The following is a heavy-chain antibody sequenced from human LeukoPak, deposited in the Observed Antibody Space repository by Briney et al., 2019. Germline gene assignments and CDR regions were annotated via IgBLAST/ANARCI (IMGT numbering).Heavy chain of an antibody. J-gene: IGHJ5*02. CDR2: IYSSGST. CDR1: GGSISSYY. V-gene: IGHV4-4*07. CDR3: AREPAVTKVWFDP. Sequence: SETLSLTCTVSGGSISSYYWSCVRQPAGKGLEWIGRIYSSGSTDYNPSLRSRVTMSVDTSKNQFSLKLTSVTAADTAVYYCAREPAVTKVWFDPWGQGTLVIVSS. D-gene: IGHD4-11*01.